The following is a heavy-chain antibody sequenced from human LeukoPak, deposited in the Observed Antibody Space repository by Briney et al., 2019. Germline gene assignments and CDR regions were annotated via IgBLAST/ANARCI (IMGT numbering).Heavy chain of an antibody. J-gene: IGHJ5*02. CDR3: ARYSSSSGWIS. D-gene: IGHD6-19*01. V-gene: IGHV1-2*04. CDR2: INPNSGGT. CDR1: GYTFTGYY. Sequence: ASVKVSCKASGYTFTGYYMHWVRQAPGQGLEWMGWINPNSGGTNYAQKFQGWVTMTRDTSISTAYMELSRLRSGDTAVYYCARYSSSSGWISWGQGTLVTVSS.